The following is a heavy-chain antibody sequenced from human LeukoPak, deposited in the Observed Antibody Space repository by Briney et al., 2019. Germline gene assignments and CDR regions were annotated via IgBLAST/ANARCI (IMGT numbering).Heavy chain of an antibody. V-gene: IGHV1-18*01. Sequence: PGASVKVSCKASGYTFTTYGVTWVRQAPGQGLEWVAWINPHNGNTNYAQNLQGRATVTTDASTSTAYMELRNLRSDDTALYYCARATRSFYYYMDVWGKGTTVTVSS. CDR3: ARATRSFYYYMDV. D-gene: IGHD6-19*01. J-gene: IGHJ6*03. CDR2: INPHNGNT. CDR1: GYTFTTYG.